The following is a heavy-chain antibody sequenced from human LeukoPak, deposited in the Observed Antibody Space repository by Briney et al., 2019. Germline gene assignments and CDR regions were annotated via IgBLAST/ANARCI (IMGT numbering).Heavy chain of an antibody. CDR1: GGSFSGYY. CDR3: ASATNYDFWSGHYRYGMDV. CDR2: INHSGST. Sequence: SETLSHTCAVYGGSFSGYYWSWIRQPPGKGLEWIGEINHSGSTNYNPSLKSRVTISVDTSKNQFSLKLSSVTAADTAVYYCASATNYDFWSGHYRYGMDVWGQGTTVTVSS. V-gene: IGHV4-34*01. J-gene: IGHJ6*02. D-gene: IGHD3-3*01.